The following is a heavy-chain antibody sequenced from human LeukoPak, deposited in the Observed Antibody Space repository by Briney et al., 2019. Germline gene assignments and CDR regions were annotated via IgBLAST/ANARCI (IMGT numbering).Heavy chain of an antibody. CDR2: ISHDGRNT. CDR3: ARHDWFDP. J-gene: IGHJ5*02. CDR1: GFILNGWA. V-gene: IGHV3-30*14. Sequence: GGSLRLSCAASGFILNGWAMHWVRQASGKGLEWVAHISHDGRNTCYADSVKGRLTISRDNSKNTLYLQMNSLRAEDTAVYYCARHDWFDPWGRGTLVTVSS.